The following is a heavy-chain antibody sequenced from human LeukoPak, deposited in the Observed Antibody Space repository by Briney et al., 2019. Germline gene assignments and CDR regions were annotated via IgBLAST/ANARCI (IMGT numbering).Heavy chain of an antibody. CDR2: IYTSGST. D-gene: IGHD4-17*01. Sequence: SETLSLTCTVSGGSISSGSYYWSWIRQPAGKGLEWIGRIYTSGSTNYNPSLKSRVTISVDTSKNQFSLKLSSVTAADTAVYYCARGTYGDYGRWGQGTLVTVSS. CDR1: GGSISSGSYY. J-gene: IGHJ4*02. CDR3: ARGTYGDYGR. V-gene: IGHV4-61*02.